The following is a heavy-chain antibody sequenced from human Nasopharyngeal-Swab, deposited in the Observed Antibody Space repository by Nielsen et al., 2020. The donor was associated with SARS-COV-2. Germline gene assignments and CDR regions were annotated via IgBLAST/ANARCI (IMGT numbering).Heavy chain of an antibody. Sequence: GSLRLSCTVSGASVSGFYWSWLRQAPGKGLEWVGYIYDSDNTNHNPSLDRRVTMSVDTSKNQFSLKLTSVTAADTAVYFCARGTQRGYSGSSWYFFDFWGQGTLVAVSS. CDR1: GASVSGFY. CDR2: IYDSDNT. CDR3: ARGTQRGYSGSSWYFFDF. J-gene: IGHJ4*02. D-gene: IGHD2-2*01. V-gene: IGHV4-59*08.